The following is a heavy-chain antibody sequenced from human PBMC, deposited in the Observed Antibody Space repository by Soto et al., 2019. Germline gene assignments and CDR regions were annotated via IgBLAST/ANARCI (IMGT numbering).Heavy chain of an antibody. CDR3: ARNPYGNHADF. CDR2: ISSSGSTI. V-gene: IGHV3-11*01. J-gene: IGHJ4*02. CDR1: GFIFSDNY. Sequence: GGSLRLSCAASGFIFSDNYMSWIRQAPGKGLEWLSYISSSGSTIHYADSVKGRFTISRDNAKNSLYLQMHSLRAEDTAVYFCARNPYGNHADFWGQGTLVTVSS. D-gene: IGHD4-17*01.